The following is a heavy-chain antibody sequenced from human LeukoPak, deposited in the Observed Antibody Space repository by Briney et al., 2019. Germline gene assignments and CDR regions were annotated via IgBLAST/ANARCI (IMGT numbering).Heavy chain of an antibody. D-gene: IGHD6-19*01. J-gene: IGHJ3*02. CDR3: AREWYSSGLPGAFDI. Sequence: PSETLSLTCTVSGGSISSYYWSWIRQPPGKGLEWIGYIYYSGSTNYNPSLKSRVTISVDTSKNQFSLKLSSVTAADTAVYYCAREWYSSGLPGAFDIWGQGTMVTVSS. CDR1: GGSISSYY. CDR2: IYYSGST. V-gene: IGHV4-59*01.